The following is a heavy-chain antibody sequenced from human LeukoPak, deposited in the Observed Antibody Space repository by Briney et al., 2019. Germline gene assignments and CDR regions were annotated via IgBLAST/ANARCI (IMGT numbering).Heavy chain of an antibody. D-gene: IGHD3-10*01. V-gene: IGHV3-11*04. CDR3: ARTYGSGSYYYYYYMNV. J-gene: IGHJ6*03. CDR1: GFTFSDYY. Sequence: GGSLGRSCAASGFTFSDYYMSWIRQAPGKGLEWVSYISSSGSTIYYADSVKGRFTISRDNAKNSLYLQMNSLRAEDTAVYYCARTYGSGSYYYYYYMNVWGKGTTVTVSS. CDR2: ISSSGSTI.